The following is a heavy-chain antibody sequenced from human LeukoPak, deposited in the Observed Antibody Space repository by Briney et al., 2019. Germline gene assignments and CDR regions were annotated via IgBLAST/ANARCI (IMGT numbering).Heavy chain of an antibody. Sequence: GGSLRLSCAASGFTFSSYAMSWVRQAPGKGLEWVSAISGSGGSTYYADSVKGRFTISRDNSKNTLYLQMNSLRAEDTAVYYCAKDHTANYYYYGMDVWGQGTTVTVSS. J-gene: IGHJ6*02. D-gene: IGHD6-25*01. CDR3: AKDHTANYYYYGMDV. CDR1: GFTFSSYA. V-gene: IGHV3-23*01. CDR2: ISGSGGST.